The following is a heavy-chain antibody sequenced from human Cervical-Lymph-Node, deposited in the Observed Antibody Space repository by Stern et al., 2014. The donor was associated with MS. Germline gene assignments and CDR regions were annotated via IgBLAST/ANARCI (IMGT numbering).Heavy chain of an antibody. V-gene: IGHV3-66*02. CDR3: ARGWLAS. J-gene: IGHJ5*02. CDR2: IDSGGST. D-gene: IGHD6-19*01. Sequence: EVQLLESGGGLVQPGGSLRLSCVISGVTVNSNYMTWARQAPGKGLECVSVIDSGGSTYYADSVRGRFTISRDNSKNTLFLQMNSLRPEDTAVYFCARGWLASWGQGTLVTVSS. CDR1: GVTVNSNY.